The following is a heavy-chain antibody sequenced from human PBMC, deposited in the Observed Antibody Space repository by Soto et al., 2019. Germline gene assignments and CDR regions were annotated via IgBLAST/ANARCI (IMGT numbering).Heavy chain of an antibody. CDR2: IYYSGST. CDR3: ARSGSGSGWL. CDR1: GVYSSSYY. V-gene: IGHV4-59*01. Sequence: ETQSLIYSVSGVYSSSYYWSWIRQPPGKGLEWIGYIYYSGSTKYNPSLKSRVTISVDTSKNQFSLKLSSMTAADTAVYYCARSGSGSGWLGGQGTLVTVSS. J-gene: IGHJ4*02. D-gene: IGHD6-19*01.